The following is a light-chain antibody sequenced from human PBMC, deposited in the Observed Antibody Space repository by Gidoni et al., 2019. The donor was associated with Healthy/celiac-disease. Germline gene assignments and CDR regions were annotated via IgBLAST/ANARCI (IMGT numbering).Light chain of an antibody. V-gene: IGKV1-9*01. J-gene: IGKJ1*01. CDR1: QGISSY. CDR3: QQLNSYPRT. CDR2: AAS. Sequence: IQFTQSPSSLSASVGDRVTITCRASQGISSYLAWYQQKPGKAPKLLIYAASTLQSGVPSRFSGSGSGTDFTLTISSLQPEDFATYYCQQLNSYPRTFGQGTKVEIK.